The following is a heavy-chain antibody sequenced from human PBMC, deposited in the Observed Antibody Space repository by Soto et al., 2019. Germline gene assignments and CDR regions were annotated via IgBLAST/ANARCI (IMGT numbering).Heavy chain of an antibody. J-gene: IGHJ4*02. V-gene: IGHV5-51*01. D-gene: IGHD2-2*02. Sequence: GESLKISCTGSGNRFTSYCIGWVRQMPGKGLEWMGIIYLGDSNTRYSPTFQGQVTISADRSISTAYLQWSSLKASDTAMYYCARQEYCSSTSCYKVDSWGPGTLVTVSS. CDR2: IYLGDSNT. CDR1: GNRFTSYC. CDR3: ARQEYCSSTSCYKVDS.